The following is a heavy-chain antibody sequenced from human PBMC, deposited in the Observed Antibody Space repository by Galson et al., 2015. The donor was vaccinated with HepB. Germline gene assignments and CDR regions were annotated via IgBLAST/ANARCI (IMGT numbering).Heavy chain of an antibody. V-gene: IGHV3-23*01. J-gene: IGHJ5*01. D-gene: IGHD5-18*01. CDR3: AKGYGLFDS. Sequence: SLRLSCAASGFAFDSHAMSWVRQAPGRGLGWISGITGKGDSTFYADSVKGRFTVSKDNSNNMLYLQMNSLRAEDAGLYFCAKGYGLFDSWGQGTRVTVSS. CDR2: ITGKGDST. CDR1: GFAFDSHA.